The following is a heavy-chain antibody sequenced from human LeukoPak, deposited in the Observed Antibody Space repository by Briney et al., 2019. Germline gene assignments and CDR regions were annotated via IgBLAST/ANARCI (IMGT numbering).Heavy chain of an antibody. J-gene: IGHJ4*02. CDR3: ARRSGIAVAGAFDY. CDR1: GFSFSSYA. D-gene: IGHD6-19*01. V-gene: IGHV3-23*01. Sequence: GGSLRLSCATSGFSFSSYAMSWVRQAPGKGLEWVSAMSSSDDGRYYAASVRGRFTISRDTSRSTLYLQMNSLRAEDAAVYYCARRSGIAVAGAFDYWGQGTLVTVSS. CDR2: MSSSDDGR.